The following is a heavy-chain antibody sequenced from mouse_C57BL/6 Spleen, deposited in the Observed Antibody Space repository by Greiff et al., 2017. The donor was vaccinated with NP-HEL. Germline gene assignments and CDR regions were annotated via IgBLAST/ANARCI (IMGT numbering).Heavy chain of an antibody. CDR1: GYTFTSYW. J-gene: IGHJ1*03. CDR2: IYPSDSET. D-gene: IGHD2-1*01. Sequence: QVQLQQPGAELVRPGSSVKLSCKASGYTFTSYWMDWVKQRPGQGLEWIGNIYPSDSETHYNQKFKDKATLTVDKSSSTAYMQLSSLTSEDSAVYYCARRPIYYGNYEYFDVWGTGTTVTVSS. CDR3: ARRPIYYGNYEYFDV. V-gene: IGHV1-61*01.